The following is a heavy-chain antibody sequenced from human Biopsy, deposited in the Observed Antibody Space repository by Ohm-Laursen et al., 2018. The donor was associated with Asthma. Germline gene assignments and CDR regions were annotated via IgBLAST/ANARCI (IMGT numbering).Heavy chain of an antibody. Sequence: RSLRLSCSASGTHFGSYNMHWARQAPGKGLEWVAVITFDGSTQHYGDSVKGRFTISRDNSKNMLFLQMNSLRAEDTAVYYCARPAAPFGGDWFDPWGQGTLVTVSS. CDR1: GTHFGSYN. V-gene: IGHV3-30-3*01. CDR2: ITFDGSTQ. CDR3: ARPAAPFGGDWFDP. J-gene: IGHJ5*02. D-gene: IGHD2-2*01.